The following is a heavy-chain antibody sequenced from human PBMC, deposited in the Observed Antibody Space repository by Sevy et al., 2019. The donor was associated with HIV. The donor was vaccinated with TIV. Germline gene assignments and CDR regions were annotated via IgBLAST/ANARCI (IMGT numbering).Heavy chain of an antibody. V-gene: IGHV3-49*03. D-gene: IGHD3-10*01. CDR1: GFCFDNYV. J-gene: IGHJ5*02. CDR3: SRDRYGSQSYAADH. CDR2: IRSKLYGGTT. Sequence: GGSLRLSCSASGFCFDNYVMNWFRQAPGKGLEWVGFIRSKLYGGTTEYAASVKGRFTISRDDSKSIAYLQMNSLKTEDSGVYYCSRDRYGSQSYAADHWGQGTLVTVSS.